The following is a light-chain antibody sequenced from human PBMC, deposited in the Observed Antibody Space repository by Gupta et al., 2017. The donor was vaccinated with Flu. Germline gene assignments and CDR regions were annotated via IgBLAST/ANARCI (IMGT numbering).Light chain of an antibody. V-gene: IGLV1-44*01. CDR2: QKD. CDR1: SSHTGSDT. J-gene: IGLJ3*02. Sequence: RVTISCSGTSSHTGSDTGSWYQQLPGAATKGRIEQKDQRPSGAAARCSGNKSGAYASRFIEGLQSEDEAVDYCAQWDDSMDGRVFGGGTRLTVL. CDR3: AQWDDSMDGRV.